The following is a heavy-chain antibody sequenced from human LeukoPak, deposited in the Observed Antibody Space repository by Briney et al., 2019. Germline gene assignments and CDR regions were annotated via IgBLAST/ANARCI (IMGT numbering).Heavy chain of an antibody. J-gene: IGHJ6*03. Sequence: GGSLRLSCAASGFTSSSCAMTWVRQAPGKGLEWVSAIRGSGGSTYYTDSVKGRFTISRDSSKNTLYLQMNSLRAEDTAVYYCAKGDIGGSIYYYMDVWGKGTTVTVSS. CDR2: IRGSGGST. D-gene: IGHD1-26*01. V-gene: IGHV3-23*01. CDR1: GFTSSSCA. CDR3: AKGDIGGSIYYYMDV.